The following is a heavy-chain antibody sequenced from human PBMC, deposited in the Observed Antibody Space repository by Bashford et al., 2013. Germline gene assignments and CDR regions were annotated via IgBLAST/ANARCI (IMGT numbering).Heavy chain of an antibody. V-gene: IGHV3-11*06. CDR2: VSTAGSFT. Sequence: RQAPGKGLEWLSSVSTAGSFTKVADSVKGRFSVSRDNAKKSIYLQMDGLSEDDTAVYYCAKDRDVGTIFAMDVWGQGTTVTVSS. CDR3: AKDRDVGTIFAMDV. J-gene: IGHJ6*02. D-gene: IGHD1-7*01.